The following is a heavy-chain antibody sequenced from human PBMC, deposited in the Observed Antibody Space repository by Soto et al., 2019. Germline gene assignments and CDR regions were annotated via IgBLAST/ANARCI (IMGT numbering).Heavy chain of an antibody. J-gene: IGHJ6*02. Sequence: SETLSLTCTVSGGSISSGDYSWSWIRQPPGKGLEWIGYMYGAGLTYYNPSLKSRVTISVDKSKNQFSLNLSFVTAADTAWYYCARAPAGPSPRWDVWCQETTVTVSS. D-gene: IGHD3-10*01. CDR1: GGSISSGDYS. CDR2: MYGAGLT. V-gene: IGHV4-30-2*01. CDR3: ARAPAGPSPRWDV.